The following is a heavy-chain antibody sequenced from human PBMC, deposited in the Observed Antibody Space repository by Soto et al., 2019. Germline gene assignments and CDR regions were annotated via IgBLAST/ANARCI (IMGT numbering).Heavy chain of an antibody. CDR1: GYTFTSYG. Sequence: QVQLVQCGAEVKKPGASVTVSCKASGYTFTSYGISWVRQAPGQGLEWMGWISAYNGNTNYAQKLQGRVTMTTDTSTSTAYMELRSLRYDDTAVYYCARPRFTKQWLDSFDYWGQGTLVTVSS. CDR3: ARPRFTKQWLDSFDY. J-gene: IGHJ4*02. CDR2: ISAYNGNT. D-gene: IGHD6-19*01. V-gene: IGHV1-18*01.